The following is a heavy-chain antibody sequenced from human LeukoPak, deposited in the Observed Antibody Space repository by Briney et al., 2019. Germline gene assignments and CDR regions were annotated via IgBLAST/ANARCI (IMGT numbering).Heavy chain of an antibody. D-gene: IGHD3-10*01. J-gene: IGHJ5*02. Sequence: PSETLSLTCTVSGGSISSGGYYWSWIRQPPGKGLEWIGYIYYSGSTNYNPSLKSRVTISVDTSKNQFSLKLSSVTAADTAVYYCARGTSTITMVRGVIRLRFDPWGQGTLVTVSS. CDR3: ARGTSTITMVRGVIRLRFDP. CDR2: IYYSGST. V-gene: IGHV4-61*08. CDR1: GGSISSGGYY.